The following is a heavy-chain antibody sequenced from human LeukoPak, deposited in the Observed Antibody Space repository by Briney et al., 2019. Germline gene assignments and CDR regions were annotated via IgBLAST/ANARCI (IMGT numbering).Heavy chain of an antibody. CDR2: IYPGDSDT. V-gene: IGHV5-51*01. CDR1: GYSFTSYW. CDR3: ARSAVRGYRYGYGYYYYYMDV. Sequence: KNGESLKISCKGSGYSFTSYWIGWVRQMPGKGLEWMGIIYPGDSDTRYSPSFQGQVTISADKSISTAYLQWSSLKASDTAMYYCARSAVRGYRYGYGYYYYYMDVWGKGTTVTISS. D-gene: IGHD5-18*01. J-gene: IGHJ6*03.